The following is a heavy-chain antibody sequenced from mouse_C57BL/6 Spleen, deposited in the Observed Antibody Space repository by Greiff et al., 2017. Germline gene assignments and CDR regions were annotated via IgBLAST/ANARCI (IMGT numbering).Heavy chain of an antibody. Sequence: QVHVKQSGAELARPGASVKMSCKASGYTFTSYTMHWVKQRPGQGLEWIGYINPSSGYTKYNQKFKDKATLTADKSSSTAYMQLSSLTSEDSAVYYCARDYDYGVPFAYWGQGTLVTVSA. D-gene: IGHD2-4*01. CDR1: GYTFTSYT. CDR3: ARDYDYGVPFAY. V-gene: IGHV1-4*01. J-gene: IGHJ3*01. CDR2: INPSSGYT.